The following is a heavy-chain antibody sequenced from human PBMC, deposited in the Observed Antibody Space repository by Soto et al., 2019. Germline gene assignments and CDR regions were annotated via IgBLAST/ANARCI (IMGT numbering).Heavy chain of an antibody. D-gene: IGHD3-22*01. V-gene: IGHV3-15*07. CDR2: VKRKTDGGTT. CDR3: TTDSYITSIIVRFDY. CDR1: GFTFSNAW. Sequence: GGSLRLSCAASGFTFSNAWINWIRQTPGKRPEWVSRVKRKTDGGTTYFAAPVKGRFAISRDDSKNMVYLEMNSLKTEDTAIYYCTTDSYITSIIVRFDYWGHGTLVTVSS. J-gene: IGHJ4*01.